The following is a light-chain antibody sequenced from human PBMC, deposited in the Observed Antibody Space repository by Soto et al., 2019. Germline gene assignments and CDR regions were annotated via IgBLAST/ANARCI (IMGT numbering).Light chain of an antibody. V-gene: IGKV4-1*01. Sequence: DIVMTQSPDSLAVSLGERATINCKSSQSLLYSSNNKNFLAWYQQKPGQPPKLLFYWASTRQSGVPSRFSGSGSGTDFTLTISSLQPEDFATYYCQQANSFPPWTFGQGTKVEIK. CDR3: QQANSFPPWT. CDR1: QSLLYSSNNKNF. J-gene: IGKJ1*01. CDR2: WAS.